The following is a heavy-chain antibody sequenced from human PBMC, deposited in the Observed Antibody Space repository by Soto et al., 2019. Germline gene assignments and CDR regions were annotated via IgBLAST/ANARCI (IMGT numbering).Heavy chain of an antibody. V-gene: IGHV1-69*01. J-gene: IGHJ6*02. D-gene: IGHD3-3*01. CDR1: GGIFSNYV. CDR2: IIPILGTA. Sequence: QLQLVQSGAEVKKPGSSVKVSCKASGGIFSNYVMSWVRQAPGHGLEWMGGIIPILGTANYAQRFQGRVTITADESTSTAYMELSSLRSDDTAVYYCARGGSGYHTGRGFAGAMDVWGQGTTVTVSS. CDR3: ARGGSGYHTGRGFAGAMDV.